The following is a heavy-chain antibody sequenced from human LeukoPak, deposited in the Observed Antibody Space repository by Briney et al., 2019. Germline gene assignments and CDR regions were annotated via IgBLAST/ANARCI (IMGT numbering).Heavy chain of an antibody. CDR3: ARLAVVAATARYYYGMDV. CDR2: ISSSGSTM. Sequence: GGSLRLSCAASGFTFSSYEMNWVRQAPGKGLEWVSYISSSGSTMYYADSVKGRFTISRDNAKNSLYLQMNSLRAEDTAVYYCARLAVVAATARYYYGMDVWGKGTTVTVSS. V-gene: IGHV3-48*03. J-gene: IGHJ6*04. D-gene: IGHD2-15*01. CDR1: GFTFSSYE.